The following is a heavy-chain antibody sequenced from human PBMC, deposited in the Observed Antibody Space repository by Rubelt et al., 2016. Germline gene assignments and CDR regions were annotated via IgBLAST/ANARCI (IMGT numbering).Heavy chain of an antibody. V-gene: IGHV1-2*06. D-gene: IGHD1-14*01. CDR3: ARGDHNFDP. J-gene: IGHJ5*02. Sequence: QVHLVQSGAEVKKPGASVKVSCKASGYAFIDFYIHWVRQAPGQGLEWMGRIDPNSGGTNYAQKFKDRVTMTRDTSDGSAYLDLRRLTSDDTAIYYCARGDHNFDPWGRGTLVTVSS. CDR1: GYAFIDFY. CDR2: IDPNSGGT.